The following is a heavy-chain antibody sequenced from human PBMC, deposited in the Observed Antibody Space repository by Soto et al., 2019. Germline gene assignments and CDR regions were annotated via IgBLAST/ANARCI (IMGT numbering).Heavy chain of an antibody. Sequence: GEALKSSRKGSGYNFAGYWIAWVRQMPGKGLELRGIIDPSDSDTRYRPSFQGQVTISADKSISSAYLQWSSLRASDTAMYYCARGGVSTRTFDYWGQGTPVTVSS. J-gene: IGHJ4*02. CDR2: IDPSDSDT. CDR3: ARGGVSTRTFDY. V-gene: IGHV5-51*01. D-gene: IGHD3-3*01. CDR1: GYNFAGYW.